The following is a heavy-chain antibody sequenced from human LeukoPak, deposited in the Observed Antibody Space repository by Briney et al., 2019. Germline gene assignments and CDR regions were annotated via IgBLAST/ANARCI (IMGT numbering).Heavy chain of an antibody. CDR3: AKGGGWYYYFDY. V-gene: IGHV3-43*02. D-gene: IGHD6-19*01. J-gene: IGHJ4*02. CDR2: ISGLGGST. Sequence: GGSLRLSCAASGFTFDDYGMHWVRQAPGKGLQWVSLISGLGGSTYYADSVKGRFTISRDNSKNTLYLQMNSLRAEDTAVYYCAKGGGWYYYFDYWGQGTLVTVSS. CDR1: GFTFDDYG.